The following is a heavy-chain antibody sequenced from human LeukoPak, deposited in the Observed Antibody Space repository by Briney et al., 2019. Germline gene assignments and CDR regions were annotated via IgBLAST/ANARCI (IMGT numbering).Heavy chain of an antibody. J-gene: IGHJ3*02. CDR2: ISSSSSYI. CDR3: ARVSHGDAFDI. CDR1: GFTFSSYS. V-gene: IGHV3-21*04. Sequence: GGSLRLSCAASGFTFSSYSMNWVRQAPGKGLEWVSSISSSSSYIYYADSVKGRFTISRDNAKNSLYLQMNSLRAEDTALYYCARVSHGDAFDIWGQGTMVTVSS.